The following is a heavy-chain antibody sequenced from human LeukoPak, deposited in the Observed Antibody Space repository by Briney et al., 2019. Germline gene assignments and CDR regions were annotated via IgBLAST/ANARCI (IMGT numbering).Heavy chain of an antibody. V-gene: IGHV7-4-1*02. J-gene: IGHJ4*02. CDR2: INTNTGNP. Sequence: ASVKVSCKASGYTFTSYAMNWVRQAPGQGLEWMGWINTNTGNPTYAQGFTGRLVFSLDTSFSTAYLQSSSLKAEHTAVYYFAIQWDEIVVVTGFDYGAQGTLVTVSS. CDR3: AIQWDEIVVVTGFDY. CDR1: GYTFTSYA. D-gene: IGHD3-22*01.